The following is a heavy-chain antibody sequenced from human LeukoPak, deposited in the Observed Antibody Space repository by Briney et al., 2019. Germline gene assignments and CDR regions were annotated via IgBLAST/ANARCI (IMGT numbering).Heavy chain of an antibody. V-gene: IGHV3-53*01. CDR1: EFTVSRNY. J-gene: IGHJ4*02. CDR3: TRDQMNY. CDR2: IFSNGDT. Sequence: QTGGSLRLSCTASEFTVSRNYMLWVRQAPGKGLEWVSLIFSNGDTHYAGSVKGRFTISRDTSKNTVSLQMNSLRVEDTAMYYCTRDQMNYWGQGTLVTVSS. D-gene: IGHD5-24*01.